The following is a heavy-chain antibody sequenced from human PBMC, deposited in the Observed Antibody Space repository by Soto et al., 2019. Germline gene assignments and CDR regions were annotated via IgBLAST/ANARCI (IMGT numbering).Heavy chain of an antibody. V-gene: IGHV3-20*04. CDR2: INWSGGST. CDR3: ARGGFLNWFDP. CDR1: GFTFEDYG. Sequence: EVQLVESGGGVERPGGSLRLSCAVSGFTFEDYGMSWVRQAPGKGLEWVSTINWSGGSTGYADSVKGRFTISRDNAKNSVYLQMNRLRAEDTALYYCARGGFLNWFDPWGQGTLVTVSS. D-gene: IGHD3-16*01. J-gene: IGHJ5*02.